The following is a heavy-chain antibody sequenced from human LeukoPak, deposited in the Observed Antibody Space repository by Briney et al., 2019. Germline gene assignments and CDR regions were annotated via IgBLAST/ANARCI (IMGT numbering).Heavy chain of an antibody. CDR1: GGSISSGGYY. V-gene: IGHV4-31*03. J-gene: IGHJ4*02. CDR2: IYYSGST. CDR3: ARGGPTPFDY. Sequence: NASETLSFTCTVSGGSISSGGYYWSWIRQHPGKGLEWIGYIYYSGSTYYNPSLKSRVTISVDTSKNQFSLKLSSVTAADTAVYYCARGGPTPFDYWGQGTLVTVSS.